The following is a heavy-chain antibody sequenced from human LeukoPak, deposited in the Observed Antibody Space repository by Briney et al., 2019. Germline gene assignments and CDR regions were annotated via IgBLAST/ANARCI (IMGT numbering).Heavy chain of an antibody. V-gene: IGHV3-30*02. CDR2: IRYDGSKE. CDR3: AKVMPPGRIRFYSYYMDV. Sequence: PGGSLRLSCAASGFSFSGYGMHWVRQAPGKGLEWVAFIRYDGSKEYYADSVKGRFTISRDKSKNTLSLQMNGLRVEDTAVYYCAKVMPPGRIRFYSYYMDVWGKGTTVTVS. J-gene: IGHJ6*03. D-gene: IGHD2-15*01. CDR1: GFSFSGYG.